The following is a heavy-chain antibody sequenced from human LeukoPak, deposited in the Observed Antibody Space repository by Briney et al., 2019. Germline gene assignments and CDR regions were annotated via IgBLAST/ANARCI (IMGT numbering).Heavy chain of an antibody. V-gene: IGHV4-30-4*01. CDR1: GGSISSGDYY. J-gene: IGHJ3*02. CDR2: IYYSGST. Sequence: SETLSLTCTVSGGSISSGDYYWSWIRQPPGKGLEWIGYIYYSGSTYYNPSLKSRVTISVDTSKNQFSLKLSSVTAADTAVYYCARDEYQYYYDSSGYYHGYAFGIWGQGTMVTVSS. D-gene: IGHD3-22*01. CDR3: ARDEYQYYYDSSGYYHGYAFGI.